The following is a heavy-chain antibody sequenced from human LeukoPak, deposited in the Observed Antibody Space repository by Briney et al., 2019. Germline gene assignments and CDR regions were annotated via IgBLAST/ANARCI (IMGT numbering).Heavy chain of an antibody. V-gene: IGHV3-7*03. CDR3: ARAEWSNWYFDL. D-gene: IGHD3-3*01. CDR1: GFTLSTYW. J-gene: IGHJ2*01. CDR2: IKQDGSEK. Sequence: GGSLRLSCAASGFTLSTYWMNWVRQAPGKGLEWVANIKQDGSEKYYVDSVKGQFTLSRDSAKNSLYLQMNSLRAEDTAVYYCARAEWSNWYFDLWGRGTLVTVSS.